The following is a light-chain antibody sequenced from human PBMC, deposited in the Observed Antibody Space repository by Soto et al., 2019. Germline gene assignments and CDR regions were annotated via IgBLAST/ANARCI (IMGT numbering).Light chain of an antibody. CDR2: PAS. J-gene: IGKJ4*01. Sequence: DIELTQAPSFLSVSVGDRVTITCRTSQGISSYLSWYQQHPGKAPQTLIFPASTMQSGVPSRFSGSGSGTDFTLTISSLQPEDFATYYCQQLNSYPVSFGGGTKVEIK. CDR3: QQLNSYPVS. V-gene: IGKV1-9*01. CDR1: QGISSY.